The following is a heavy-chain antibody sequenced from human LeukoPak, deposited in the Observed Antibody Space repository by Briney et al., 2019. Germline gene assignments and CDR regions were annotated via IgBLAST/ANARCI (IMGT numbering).Heavy chain of an antibody. D-gene: IGHD2-2*01. CDR1: GGSFSGYY. J-gene: IGHJ4*02. Sequence: SETLSLTCAVYGGSFSGYYWSWIRQPPGKGLEWIGEINHSGSTNYNPSLKSRVTISVDTSKNQFSLKLSSVTAADTAVYYCARGRNCSSTSCYEFDYWGQGTLVTVSS. V-gene: IGHV4-34*01. CDR2: INHSGST. CDR3: ARGRNCSSTSCYEFDY.